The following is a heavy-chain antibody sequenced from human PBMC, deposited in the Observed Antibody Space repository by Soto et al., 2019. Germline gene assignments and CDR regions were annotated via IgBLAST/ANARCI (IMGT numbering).Heavy chain of an antibody. D-gene: IGHD3-3*01. Sequence: SETLSLTCTVSGGSISSYYWSWIRQPPGKGLEWIGYIYYSGSTNYNPSLKSRVTISVDTSKNQFSLKLSSVTAADTAVYYCARGWSGYQNWFDPWGEGTLVTVSS. CDR2: IYYSGST. V-gene: IGHV4-59*01. J-gene: IGHJ5*02. CDR3: ARGWSGYQNWFDP. CDR1: GGSISSYY.